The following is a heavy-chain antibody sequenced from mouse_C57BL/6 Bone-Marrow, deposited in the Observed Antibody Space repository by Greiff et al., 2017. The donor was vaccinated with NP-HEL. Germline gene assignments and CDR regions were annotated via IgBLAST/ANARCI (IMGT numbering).Heavy chain of an antibody. D-gene: IGHD1-1*02. CDR3: ARSNYAPYYYAMDY. CDR2: INPSTGGT. J-gene: IGHJ4*01. V-gene: IGHV1-42*01. CDR1: GYSFTGYY. Sequence: VQLQQSGPELVKPGASVKISCKASGYSFTGYYMNWVKQSPEKSLEWIGEINPSTGGTTYNQKFKAKATLTVDKSSSTAYMQLKSLTSAYSAVDYCARSNYAPYYYAMDYWGQGTSVTVSS.